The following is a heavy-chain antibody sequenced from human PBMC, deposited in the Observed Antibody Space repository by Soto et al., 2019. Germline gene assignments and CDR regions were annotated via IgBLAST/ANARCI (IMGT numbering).Heavy chain of an antibody. V-gene: IGHV3-9*01. Sequence: EEQLVESGGGLVQPGESLRLSCAASGFTFDDHAMHWVRQGPGKGLEWVAHISWNSETLGYADSVKGRFIISRDNAKNSVYLEMNGLRPEDTAVYFCTRGSAAVRSYFFDSWGQGTLVTVSS. CDR3: TRGSAAVRSYFFDS. J-gene: IGHJ5*01. D-gene: IGHD1-26*01. CDR1: GFTFDDHA. CDR2: ISWNSETL.